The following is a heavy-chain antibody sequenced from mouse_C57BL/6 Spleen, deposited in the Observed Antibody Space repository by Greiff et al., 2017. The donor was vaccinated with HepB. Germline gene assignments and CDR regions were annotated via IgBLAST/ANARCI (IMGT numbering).Heavy chain of an antibody. CDR3: TRFDGSWFAY. Sequence: ESGAELVRPGASVTLSCKASGYTFTDYEMHWVKQTPVHGLEWIGAIDPENGGTAYNQKFKGKAILTADKSSSTAYMELRSLTSEDSAVYYCTRFDGSWFAYWGQGTLVTVSA. CDR2: IDPENGGT. D-gene: IGHD1-1*02. J-gene: IGHJ3*01. CDR1: GYTFTDYE. V-gene: IGHV1-15*01.